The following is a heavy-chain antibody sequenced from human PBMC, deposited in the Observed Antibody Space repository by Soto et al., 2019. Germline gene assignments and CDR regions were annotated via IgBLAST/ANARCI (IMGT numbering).Heavy chain of an antibody. V-gene: IGHV4-30-4*01. CDR3: ARVYGSGHAPDFDY. Sequence: SETLSLTCTVSGGSISSGDYYWSWIRQPPGKGLEWIGYIYYSGSTYYKPSLKSRVTISVDTSKNQFSLKLSSVTAADTAVYYCARVYGSGHAPDFDYWGQGTLVTVSS. CDR2: IYYSGST. J-gene: IGHJ4*02. D-gene: IGHD3-10*01. CDR1: GGSISSGDYY.